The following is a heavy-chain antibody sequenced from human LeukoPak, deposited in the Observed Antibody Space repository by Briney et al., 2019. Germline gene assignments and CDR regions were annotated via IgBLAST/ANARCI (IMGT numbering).Heavy chain of an antibody. CDR3: ARDYYGSGSYSYYFDY. CDR1: GFTFSDYY. D-gene: IGHD3-10*01. V-gene: IGHV3-11*04. CDR2: ISSSGSTI. Sequence: PGGSLRLSCAASGFTFSDYYMSWIRQAPGKGLGWVSYISSSGSTIYYADSVKGRFTISRDNAKNSLYLQMNSMRAEDTAVYYCARDYYGSGSYSYYFDYWGQGTLVTVSS. J-gene: IGHJ4*02.